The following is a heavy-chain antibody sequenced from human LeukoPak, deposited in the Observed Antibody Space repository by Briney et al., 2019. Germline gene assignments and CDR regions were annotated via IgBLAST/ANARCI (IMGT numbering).Heavy chain of an antibody. D-gene: IGHD3-3*02. V-gene: IGHV3-23*01. CDR3: AKEVAFILYYMDV. J-gene: IGHJ6*03. Sequence: GGSLRLSCAASGFTFSDYYMSWVRQAPGKGLEWVSAISGSGSRKYYADSVKGRFTISRDNSKNTLYLQMNSLRAEDTALYYCAKEVAFILYYMDVWGKGTTVTVSS. CDR1: GFTFSDYY. CDR2: ISGSGSRK.